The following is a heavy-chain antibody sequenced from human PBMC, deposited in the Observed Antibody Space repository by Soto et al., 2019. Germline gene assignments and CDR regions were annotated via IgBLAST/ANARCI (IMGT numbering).Heavy chain of an antibody. V-gene: IGHV3-23*01. Sequence: PGGSLRLSCAASGFIFSSYAMSWVRQAQGKGLEWVSAISGSDGSTYYADSVKGRFTISRDNSRNTLYLQMNSLRAEDTAVYYCAKDGVAHIPLYTSGSSYDHWGQGTLVTVSS. J-gene: IGHJ4*02. CDR3: AKDGVAHIPLYTSGSSYDH. CDR1: GFIFSSYA. CDR2: ISGSDGST. D-gene: IGHD3-22*01.